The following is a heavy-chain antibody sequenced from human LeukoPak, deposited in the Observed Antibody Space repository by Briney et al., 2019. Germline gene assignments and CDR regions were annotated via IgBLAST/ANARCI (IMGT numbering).Heavy chain of an antibody. J-gene: IGHJ3*02. CDR1: GGSISSGGYY. CDR2: IYHSGST. CDR3: ARAHPLSIAAREDAFDI. D-gene: IGHD6-6*01. V-gene: IGHV4-30-2*01. Sequence: SQTLSLTCTVSGGSISSGGYYWSWIRQPPGKGLEWIGYIYHSGSTYYNPSLKSRVTISVDRSKNQFSLKLSSVTAADTAVYYCARAHPLSIAAREDAFDIWGQGTMVTVSS.